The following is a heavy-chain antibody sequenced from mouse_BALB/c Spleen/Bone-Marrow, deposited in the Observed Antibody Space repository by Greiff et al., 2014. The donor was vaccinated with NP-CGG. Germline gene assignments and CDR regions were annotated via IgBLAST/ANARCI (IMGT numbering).Heavy chain of an antibody. CDR3: ARITTAMGAMDY. CDR2: IWADGST. J-gene: IGHJ4*01. CDR1: GFSLTNYG. D-gene: IGHD1-2*01. Sequence: VQLVESGPGLVAPSQSLSITCTVSGFSLTNYGVHWVRQPPGKGLEWLGVIWADGSTNYNSALMSRLSISKDNSKSQVFFKMNSLQTDDTAMYYCARITTAMGAMDYWGQGTSVTVSP. V-gene: IGHV2-9*02.